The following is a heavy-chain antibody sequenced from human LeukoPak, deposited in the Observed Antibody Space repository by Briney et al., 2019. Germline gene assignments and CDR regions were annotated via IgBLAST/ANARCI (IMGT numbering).Heavy chain of an antibody. CDR2: IGTDDTK. D-gene: IGHD6-19*01. Sequence: GGSLRLSCTASGLNFRTYAMSWVRQAPGKGLEWVSSIGTDDTKFYGDSVKGRFTISRDNSKNTMYLQMNSLKTEDTAVYHCANTGPPPYSNGWASPVVYYFDGWGQGTLATVSS. CDR1: GLNFRTYA. CDR3: ANTGPPPYSNGWASPVVYYFDG. J-gene: IGHJ5*02. V-gene: IGHV3-23*01.